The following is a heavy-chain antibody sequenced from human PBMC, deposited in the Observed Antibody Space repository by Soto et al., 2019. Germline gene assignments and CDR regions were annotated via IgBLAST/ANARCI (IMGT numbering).Heavy chain of an antibody. CDR3: AKGGSCYYCNGLDV. D-gene: IGHD2-15*01. V-gene: IGHV3-23*01. J-gene: IGHJ6*04. CDR1: VVTFGSCA. Sequence: QRRSEAGAVVTFGSCAVSPCRQRPGKGLESVSDSIDSGGSTYYAASVKRWFTISRDNSKGRLYLQMNSLRAEDTALYSCAKGGSCYYCNGLDVWLKRPTVTVSS. CDR2: SIDSGGST.